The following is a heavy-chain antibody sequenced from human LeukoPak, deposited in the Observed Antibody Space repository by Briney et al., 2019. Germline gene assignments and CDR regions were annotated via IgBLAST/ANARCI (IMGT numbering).Heavy chain of an antibody. D-gene: IGHD2-2*01. V-gene: IGHV4-38-2*02. CDR3: ARVARCTSCFDVDY. CDR2: FFLKGST. Sequence: SETLSLTCTVSGYSITSAYYWGWIRQPPGKGLEWIGSFFLKGSTYYNPSLKSRVTISVDTSKNKFSLTLSSVTAADTAVYYCARVARCTSCFDVDYWGQGTLVTVSS. CDR1: GYSITSAYY. J-gene: IGHJ4*02.